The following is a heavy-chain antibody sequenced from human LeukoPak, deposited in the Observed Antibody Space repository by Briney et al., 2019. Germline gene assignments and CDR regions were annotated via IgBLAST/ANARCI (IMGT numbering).Heavy chain of an antibody. J-gene: IGHJ6*03. Sequence: SVKVSCKASGGTFSSYAISWVRQAPGQGLEWMGGIIPIFGTANYAQKFQGRVTITTDESTSTAYMGLSSLRSEDTAGYYCARDSSGWTKAYYYMDVWGKGTTVTVSS. CDR1: GGTFSSYA. CDR2: IIPIFGTA. D-gene: IGHD6-19*01. V-gene: IGHV1-69*05. CDR3: ARDSSGWTKAYYYMDV.